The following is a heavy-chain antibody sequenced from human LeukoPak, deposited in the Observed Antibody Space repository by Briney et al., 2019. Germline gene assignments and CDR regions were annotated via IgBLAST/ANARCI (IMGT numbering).Heavy chain of an antibody. CDR2: IYTSGNT. CDR1: GGSINSGSYY. J-gene: IGHJ5*02. Sequence: SETLSLTCTVSGGSINSGSYYYHWIRQPAGKGLEWIGRIYTSGNTIYNPSLKSRVTISIDTSKNQVSLKLTSVTAADTAVYYCATSRFSGGLGRFDPWGQGTLVTVSS. D-gene: IGHD3-10*01. CDR3: ATSRFSGGLGRFDP. V-gene: IGHV4-61*02.